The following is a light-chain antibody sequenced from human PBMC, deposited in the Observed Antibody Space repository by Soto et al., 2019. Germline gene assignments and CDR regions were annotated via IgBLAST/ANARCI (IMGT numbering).Light chain of an antibody. CDR2: KAS. V-gene: IGKV1-5*03. J-gene: IGKJ2*01. CDR1: QTINSW. CDR3: QQYNSYSPYT. Sequence: DIQMTQSPSTLSASVGDTVTITCRASQTINSWLAWYQQKPGKAPKLLIYKASSLQSGVPSRFSGSGSETEFTLTISSLQPDDFATYYCQQYNSYSPYTFGQGTKLEIK.